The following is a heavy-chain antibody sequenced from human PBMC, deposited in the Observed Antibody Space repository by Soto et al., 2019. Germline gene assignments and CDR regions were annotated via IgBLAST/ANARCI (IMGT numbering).Heavy chain of an antibody. CDR2: IRSKAYGGTT. D-gene: IGHD6-13*01. CDR3: TRDDSSSWYSSFDY. V-gene: IGHV3-49*03. Sequence: EVQLVESGGGLVQPGRSLRLSCTASGFTFGDYAMSWFRQAPGKGLEWVGFIRSKAYGGTTEYAASVKGRFTISRDDSKSIAYLQMNSLKTEDTAVYYCTRDDSSSWYSSFDYWGQGTLVTVSS. CDR1: GFTFGDYA. J-gene: IGHJ4*02.